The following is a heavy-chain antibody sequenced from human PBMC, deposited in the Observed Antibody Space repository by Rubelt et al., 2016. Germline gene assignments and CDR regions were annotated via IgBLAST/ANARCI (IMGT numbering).Heavy chain of an antibody. D-gene: IGHD6-19*01. Sequence: RLSCAASGFTFSSYWMHWVRQAPGKGLVWVSRINSDGSSTSYADSVKGRFTISRDNAKNTLYLQMNSLRAEDTAVYYCARSRRYSSGWYEFSDVWGQGTTVTVSS. CDR3: ARSRRYSSGWYEFSDV. CDR1: GFTFSSYW. V-gene: IGHV3-74*01. J-gene: IGHJ6*02. CDR2: INSDGSST.